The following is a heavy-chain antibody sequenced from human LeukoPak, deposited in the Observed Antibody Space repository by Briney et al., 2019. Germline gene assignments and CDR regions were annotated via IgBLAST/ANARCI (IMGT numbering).Heavy chain of an antibody. CDR2: IYYSGST. D-gene: IGHD3-10*01. J-gene: IGHJ3*02. Sequence: SQTLSLTCTVSGDSISSGDYYWSWIRQPPGKGLEWIGYIYYSGSTYYNPSLRSRVIISVDRSKNQFSLKLSSVTAADTAVYYCAGRPGAMVRGDAFDIWGQGTMVTVSS. V-gene: IGHV4-30-4*01. CDR1: GDSISSGDYY. CDR3: AGRPGAMVRGDAFDI.